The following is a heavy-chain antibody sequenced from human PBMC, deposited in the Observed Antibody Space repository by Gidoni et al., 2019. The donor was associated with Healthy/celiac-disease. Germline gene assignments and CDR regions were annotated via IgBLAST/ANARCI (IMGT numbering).Heavy chain of an antibody. CDR3: ARGTDVHWVGEDY. Sequence: GLEWMGGIIPIFGTANYAQKFQGRVTITADESTSTAYMELSSLRSEDTAVYYCARGTDVHWVGEDYWGQGTLVTVSS. V-gene: IGHV1-69*01. D-gene: IGHD1-26*01. CDR2: IIPIFGTA. J-gene: IGHJ4*02.